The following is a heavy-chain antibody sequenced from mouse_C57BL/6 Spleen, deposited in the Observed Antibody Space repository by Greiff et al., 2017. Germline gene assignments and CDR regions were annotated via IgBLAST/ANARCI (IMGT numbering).Heavy chain of an antibody. CDR2: INPNNGGT. V-gene: IGHV1-26*01. Sequence: EVQLQQSGPELVKPGASVKISCKASGYTFTDYYMNWVKQSHGKSLEWIGDINPNNGGTSYNQKFKGKATLTVDKSSSTAYMELRSLTSEDSAVYYCARAEKKGGFAYWGQGTLVTVSA. CDR3: ARAEKKGGFAY. CDR1: GYTFTDYY. J-gene: IGHJ3*01.